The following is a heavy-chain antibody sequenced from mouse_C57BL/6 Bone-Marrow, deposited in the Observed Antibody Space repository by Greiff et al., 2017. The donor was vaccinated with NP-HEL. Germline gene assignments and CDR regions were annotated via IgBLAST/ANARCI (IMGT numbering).Heavy chain of an antibody. CDR2: IYPGDGDT. D-gene: IGHD2-1*01. CDR3: QTYGNYGY. V-gene: IGHV1-82*01. J-gene: IGHJ2*01. CDR1: GYAFSSSW. Sequence: QVQLQQSGPELVKPGASVKISCKASGYAFSSSWMNWVKQRPGKGLEWIGRIYPGDGDTNYNGKFKGKATLTADKSSSTAYMQLSSLTSEDSAVYFCQTYGNYGYWGQGTTLTVSS.